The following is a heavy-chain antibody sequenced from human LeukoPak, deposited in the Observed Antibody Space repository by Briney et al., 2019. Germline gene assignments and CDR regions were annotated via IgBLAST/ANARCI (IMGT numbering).Heavy chain of an antibody. Sequence: SETLSLTCTVSGGSISSSSYYWGWIRQPPGKGLEWIGSIYYSGSTYYNPSLKSRVTISVDTSKNQFSLKLSSVTAADTAVYYCARRDSNYDFWSGYYTYYFDYWGQGTLVTVSS. V-gene: IGHV4-39*01. D-gene: IGHD3-3*01. CDR2: IYYSGST. CDR3: ARRDSNYDFWSGYYTYYFDY. J-gene: IGHJ4*02. CDR1: GGSISSSSYY.